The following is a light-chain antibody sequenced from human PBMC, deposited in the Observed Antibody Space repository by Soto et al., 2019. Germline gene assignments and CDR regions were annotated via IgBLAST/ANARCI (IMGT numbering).Light chain of an antibody. CDR2: GAS. Sequence: DIQMTQSPSTLSAFVGDRVTITCRASQSIGRGLAWYQQKPGKAPKLLIHGASSLQSGVPSRFSGSGSGTEFTLTISSLQPDDFATYLCQQYNSYSWDTFGQGTKLEIK. CDR1: QSIGRG. J-gene: IGKJ2*01. CDR3: QQYNSYSWDT. V-gene: IGKV1-5*01.